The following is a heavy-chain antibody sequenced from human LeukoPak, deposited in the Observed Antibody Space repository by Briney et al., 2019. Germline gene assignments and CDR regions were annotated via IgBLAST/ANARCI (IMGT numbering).Heavy chain of an antibody. J-gene: IGHJ6*02. Sequence: PSETLSLTCTVSGGSISGHYWTWIRQPPGKGLEWIGQINYSGRPDYNPSLKSRVTISVDTPKNQLSLKVTSVTAADTAVYYCARFGVDYDMDVWGQGTTVTVSS. CDR1: GGSISGHY. CDR2: INYSGRP. CDR3: ARFGVDYDMDV. V-gene: IGHV4-59*11. D-gene: IGHD3-16*01.